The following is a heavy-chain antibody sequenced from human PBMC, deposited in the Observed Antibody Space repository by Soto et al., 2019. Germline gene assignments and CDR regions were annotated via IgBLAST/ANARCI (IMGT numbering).Heavy chain of an antibody. J-gene: IGHJ4*02. D-gene: IGHD1-7*01. V-gene: IGHV4-34*01. CDR1: GGSFSGYY. CDR2: INHSGST. Sequence: VYGGSFSGYYWSWIRQPPGKGLEWIGEINHSGSTNYNPSLKSRVTISVDTSKNQFSLKLSSVTAADTAVYYCARGSTCNWNYPQATKTRYYFDYWGQGTLVTVSS. CDR3: ARGSTCNWNYPQATKTRYYFDY.